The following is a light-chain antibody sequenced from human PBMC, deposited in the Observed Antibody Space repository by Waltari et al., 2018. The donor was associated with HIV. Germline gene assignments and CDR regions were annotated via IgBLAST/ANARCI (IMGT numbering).Light chain of an antibody. CDR2: AVS. CDR1: QNINNY. CDR3: QQSYSTPPWT. V-gene: IGKV1-39*01. Sequence: DILMTKSPSSLSASVGGRVTITCRASQNINNYLNWYQQRPGKAPKLLIYAVSRLESGVPSRFSGSGSGTDFTLTISNLQPEDFATYYCQQSYSTPPWTFGQGSRVEI. J-gene: IGKJ1*01.